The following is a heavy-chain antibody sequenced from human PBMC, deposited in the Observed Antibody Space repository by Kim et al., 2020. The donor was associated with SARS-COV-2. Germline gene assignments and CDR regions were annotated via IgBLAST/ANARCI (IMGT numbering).Heavy chain of an antibody. CDR1: GGTFSSYA. CDR3: ARPSYGSPMDYYYYGMDV. CDR2: IIPILGTA. D-gene: IGHD2-8*01. Sequence: SVKVSCKASGGTFSSYAISWVRQAPGQGLEWMGGIIPILGTANYAQKFQGRVTITADESTSTAYMELSSLRYEDTAVYYCARPSYGSPMDYYYYGMDVWGQGTTVTVSS. V-gene: IGHV1-69*13. J-gene: IGHJ6*02.